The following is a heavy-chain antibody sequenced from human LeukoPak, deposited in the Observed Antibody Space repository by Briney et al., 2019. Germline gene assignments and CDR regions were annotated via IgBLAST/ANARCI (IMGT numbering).Heavy chain of an antibody. V-gene: IGHV3-43*02. D-gene: IGHD3-16*01. Sequence: TGGSLRLSCAASGFTFDDYAMHWVRQAPGKGLEWVSLISGDGGSTYYADSVKGRFTISRDNSKNSLHLQMNSLRTEDTALYYCAKDDNYVWGSYCDYWGQGTLVTVSS. J-gene: IGHJ4*02. CDR2: ISGDGGST. CDR1: GFTFDDYA. CDR3: AKDDNYVWGSYCDY.